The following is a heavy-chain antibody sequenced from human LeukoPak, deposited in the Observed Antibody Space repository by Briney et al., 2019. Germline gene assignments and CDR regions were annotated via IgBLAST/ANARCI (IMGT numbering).Heavy chain of an antibody. Sequence: PGGSLRLSCAASGFTFSSYAMSWVRQAPGKGLEWVSAISGSGSSTYYADSVKGRFSISRDNSKNTLYLQMNSLRAEDTAVYYCAKSIAARPSSYYYYMDVWGKGTTVTVSS. CDR3: AKSIAARPSSYYYYMDV. J-gene: IGHJ6*03. D-gene: IGHD6-6*01. CDR1: GFTFSSYA. V-gene: IGHV3-23*01. CDR2: ISGSGSST.